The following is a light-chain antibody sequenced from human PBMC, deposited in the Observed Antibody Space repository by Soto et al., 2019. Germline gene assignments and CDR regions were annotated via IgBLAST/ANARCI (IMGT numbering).Light chain of an antibody. Sequence: QSTLTQPASVSGSPGQSITISCTGTSSDVGAYNYVSWYQHHPGKAPKLIIYEVVNRPSGISNRFSGSKSGNTASLAISGLQAEDEADYYCSSYTDSNTVLFGGGTKLTVL. CDR2: EVV. J-gene: IGLJ2*01. V-gene: IGLV2-14*01. CDR1: SSDVGAYNY. CDR3: SSYTDSNTVL.